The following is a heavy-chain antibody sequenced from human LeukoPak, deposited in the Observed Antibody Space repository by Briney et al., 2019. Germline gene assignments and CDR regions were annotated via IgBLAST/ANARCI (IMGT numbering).Heavy chain of an antibody. D-gene: IGHD6-19*01. J-gene: IGHJ5*02. Sequence: SQTLSLTCTVSGGSISSGGYYWSWIRQHPGKGLEWIGRIYTSGSTNYNPSLKSRVTMSVDTSKNQFSLKVTSVTAADTAVYYCARGDRAVAGAWGWFDPWGQGTLVTVSS. CDR3: ARGDRAVAGAWGWFDP. V-gene: IGHV4-61*02. CDR2: IYTSGST. CDR1: GGSISSGGYY.